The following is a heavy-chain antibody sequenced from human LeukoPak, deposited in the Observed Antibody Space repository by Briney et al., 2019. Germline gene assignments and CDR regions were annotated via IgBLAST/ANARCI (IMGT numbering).Heavy chain of an antibody. Sequence: GESLKISCKGSGYSFTSYWIGWVRPMPGKGLEWMGIIYPGDSDTRYSPSFQGQVTISADKSISTAYLQWSSLKASDTAMYYCARHKARWFGELDFSMNWFDPWGQGTLVTVSS. CDR2: IYPGDSDT. V-gene: IGHV5-51*01. J-gene: IGHJ5*02. CDR1: GYSFTSYW. CDR3: ARHKARWFGELDFSMNWFDP. D-gene: IGHD3-10*01.